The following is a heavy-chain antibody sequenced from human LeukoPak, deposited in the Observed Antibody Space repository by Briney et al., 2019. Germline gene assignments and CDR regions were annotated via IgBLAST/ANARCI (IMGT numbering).Heavy chain of an antibody. D-gene: IGHD6-19*01. CDR1: GFTFSDYY. J-gene: IGHJ4*02. V-gene: IGHV3-11*01. CDR3: ARIHGYSTGWYYFDY. CDR2: ISADATTI. Sequence: GGSLRLSCAASGFTFSDYYMSWIRQAPGKGLEWVSYISADATTIYQADSVKGRFTISGDNAKNSLYLQMNSLPAEDTAVYYCARIHGYSTGWYYFDYWGQGTLVTVSS.